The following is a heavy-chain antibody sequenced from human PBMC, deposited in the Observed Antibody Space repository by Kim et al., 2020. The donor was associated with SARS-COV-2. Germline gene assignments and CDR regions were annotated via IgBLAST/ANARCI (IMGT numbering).Heavy chain of an antibody. CDR1: GFTFSSFD. CDR3: TREEQPYYYYSANV. J-gene: IGHJ6*02. D-gene: IGHD1-1*01. V-gene: IGHV3-48*03. Sequence: GGSLRLYCVASGFTFSSFDMNWVRQAPGKGLEWIAYTSGRGSNIHYADSVKGRFTVSGDNSKNSVFLQMHSLRSDDTAVFHCTREEQPYYYYSANVWG. CDR2: TSGRGSNI.